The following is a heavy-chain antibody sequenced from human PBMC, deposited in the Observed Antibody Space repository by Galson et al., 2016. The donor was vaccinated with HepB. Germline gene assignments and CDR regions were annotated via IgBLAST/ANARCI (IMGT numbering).Heavy chain of an antibody. D-gene: IGHD6-19*01. V-gene: IGHV3-23*01. CDR3: GKDRDGRGGYEEVLGYNWFDP. CDR1: GFTFNSYA. J-gene: IGHJ5*02. CDR2: ISGSGATT. Sequence: SLRLSCAASGFTFNSYAMSWVRQAPGKGLEWVSGISGSGATTYYADSVKGRFTISRDNSKNTMYLQMNSLRVEDTAVYFCGKDRDGRGGYEEVLGYNWFDPWGQGTLVTVSS.